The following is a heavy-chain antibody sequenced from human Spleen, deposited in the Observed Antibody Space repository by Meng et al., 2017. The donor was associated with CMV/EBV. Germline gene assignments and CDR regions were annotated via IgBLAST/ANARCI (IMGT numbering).Heavy chain of an antibody. CDR3: ASLAREPSIYDSSGYYYVDY. Sequence: SYWMHWVRQAPGKGLVWVSRINSDGSSTSYADSVKGRFTISRDNAKNTLYLQMNSLRAEDMAVYYCASLAREPSIYDSSGYYYVDYWGQGTLVTVSS. D-gene: IGHD3-22*01. J-gene: IGHJ4*02. V-gene: IGHV3-74*01. CDR1: SYW. CDR2: INSDGSST.